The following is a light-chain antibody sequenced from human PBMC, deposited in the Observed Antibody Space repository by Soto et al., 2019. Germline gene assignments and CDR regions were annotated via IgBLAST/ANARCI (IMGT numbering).Light chain of an antibody. CDR1: SSNVGSND. Sequence: QSVLTQPPSTSGTPGQRVTIYCSGSSSNVGSNDVYWYQHVPGAAPNLLIYRNNRRPSGVPDRFSGSKSGSAVSLAISGLRSEDEDDYYCASWDDTLSGPVFGGGTKLTVL. CDR3: ASWDDTLSGPV. CDR2: RNN. J-gene: IGLJ3*02. V-gene: IGLV1-47*01.